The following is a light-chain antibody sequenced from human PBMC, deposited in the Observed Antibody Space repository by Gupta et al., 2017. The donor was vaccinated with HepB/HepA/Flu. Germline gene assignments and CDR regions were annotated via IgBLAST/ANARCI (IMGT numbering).Light chain of an antibody. CDR2: NDD. V-gene: IGLV1-47*02. J-gene: IGLJ1*01. CDR1: SSNVGRDN. Sequence: QPVLTPPPSASGTPGQRVAISCSGSSSNVGRDNVYWYRQLPGTAPKLLIYNDDRLPSGVPDRFSGSKSGTSASLAISGLRSEDEADYYCAAWDNSLSAYVFGTGTWVTVL. CDR3: AAWDNSLSAYV.